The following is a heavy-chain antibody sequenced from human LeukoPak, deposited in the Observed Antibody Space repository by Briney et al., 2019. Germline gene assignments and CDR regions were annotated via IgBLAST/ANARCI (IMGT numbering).Heavy chain of an antibody. CDR1: GGTFSSYA. D-gene: IGHD6-13*01. J-gene: IGHJ4*02. Sequence: SVRVSCKASGGTFSSYAISWVPQAPGQGLEWMGRIIPILGIANYAQKFQGRVTITADKSTSTAYMELSSLRSEDTAVYYCATRGNISSNWPRFDYWGQGTLVTVSS. CDR2: IIPILGIA. CDR3: ATRGNISSNWPRFDY. V-gene: IGHV1-69*04.